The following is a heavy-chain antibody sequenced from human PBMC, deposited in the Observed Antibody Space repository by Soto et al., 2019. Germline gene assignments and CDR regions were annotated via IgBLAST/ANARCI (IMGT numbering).Heavy chain of an antibody. CDR3: ARWTTFVITVPEGDYDFYGMDV. CDR1: GFTSNSYA. Sequence: HPGGSQRLSCLASGFTSNSYAMTWVRQAPGKGLEWVSSISSSGYTYHADSVKGRFTISRDNAKNSLSLQMDSLRVEDTAVYYCARWTTFVITVPEGDYDFYGMDVWGQGTTVTVSS. V-gene: IGHV3-48*03. D-gene: IGHD2-8*01. J-gene: IGHJ6*02. CDR2: ISSSGYT.